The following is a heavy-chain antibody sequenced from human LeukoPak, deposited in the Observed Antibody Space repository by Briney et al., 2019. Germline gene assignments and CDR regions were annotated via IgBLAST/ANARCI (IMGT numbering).Heavy chain of an antibody. CDR2: IWSDGAKH. Sequence: GGSLRLSCAASGFSFAGHAMHWVRQAPGKGLEWVAIIWSDGAKHYYADSVKDRVTISRDNSKNTLYLEMDSLRAEDTAVYYCTRYNNDHFDYWGQGTLVTVSS. V-gene: IGHV3-33*01. CDR3: TRYNNDHFDY. D-gene: IGHD1-14*01. CDR1: GFSFAGHA. J-gene: IGHJ4*02.